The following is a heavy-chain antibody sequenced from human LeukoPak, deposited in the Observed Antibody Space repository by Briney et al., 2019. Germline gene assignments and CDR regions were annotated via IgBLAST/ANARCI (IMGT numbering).Heavy chain of an antibody. CDR3: ARIHSLYYYDSSGYGAFDI. Sequence: SGGSLRLSCAASGFTFSSYGMHWVRQAPGKGLEWVAVIWNDGSNKYYADSVMGRFTISRDNSKNTLYLQMNSLRAEDTAVYYCARIHSLYYYDSSGYGAFDIWGQGTMVTVSS. CDR1: GFTFSSYG. D-gene: IGHD3-22*01. CDR2: IWNDGSNK. J-gene: IGHJ3*02. V-gene: IGHV3-33*01.